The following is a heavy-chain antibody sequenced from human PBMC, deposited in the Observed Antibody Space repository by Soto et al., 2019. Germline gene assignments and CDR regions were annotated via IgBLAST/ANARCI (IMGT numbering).Heavy chain of an antibody. CDR2: ISYDGSNK. CDR1: GFTFSNYG. Sequence: GGSLRLSCIGSGFTFSNYGIHWVRQAPGKGLERVAVISYDGSNKYYADSVKGRFTISRDNSKNTLYLQMNSLRAEDTAVYYCAKASSIAARKGAFDYWGQGTLVTV. V-gene: IGHV3-30*18. J-gene: IGHJ4*02. CDR3: AKASSIAARKGAFDY. D-gene: IGHD6-6*01.